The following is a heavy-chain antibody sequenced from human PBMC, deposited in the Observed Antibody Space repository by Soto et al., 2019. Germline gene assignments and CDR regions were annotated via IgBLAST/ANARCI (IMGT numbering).Heavy chain of an antibody. V-gene: IGHV3-23*01. D-gene: IGHD2-2*01. CDR1: GFTVCNYA. J-gene: IGHJ4*02. CDR3: AKKSTDSSGYSDY. Sequence: GGSLRLSCATSGFTVCNYAMSWVRQAPGKGLEWVSGISGSGGSSYYADSVKGRFTISRDNSTNTLNQQMDSLRAEDMAVYYCAKKSTDSSGYSDYWGQGTVVTVSS. CDR2: ISGSGGSS.